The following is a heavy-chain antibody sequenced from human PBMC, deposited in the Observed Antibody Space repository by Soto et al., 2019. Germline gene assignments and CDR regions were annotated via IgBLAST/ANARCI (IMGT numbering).Heavy chain of an antibody. CDR1: GGTFSSYA. V-gene: IGHV1-69*13. Sequence: SVKVSCKASGGTFSSYAISWVRQAPGQGLEWMGGIIPIFGTANYAQKFQGRVTITADESTSTAYMGLSSLRSEDTAVYYFARAYYYDSSGYSGHAFDIWGQGTMVTVSS. CDR2: IIPIFGTA. J-gene: IGHJ3*02. D-gene: IGHD3-22*01. CDR3: ARAYYYDSSGYSGHAFDI.